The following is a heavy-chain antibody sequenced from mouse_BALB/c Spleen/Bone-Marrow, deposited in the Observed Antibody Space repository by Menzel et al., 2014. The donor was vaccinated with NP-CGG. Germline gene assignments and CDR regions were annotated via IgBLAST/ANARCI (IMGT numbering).Heavy chain of an antibody. CDR1: GYSFTNYY. Sequence: VQLQQSGPELMKPGASVKISCKASGYSFTNYYIHWVKQSHGKSLEWIGYIDPFNGVTTYNQEFKGKATLTVDKSSNTAYMHLSSLTSEDSAVFYCARRVITTGPGFAYWGQGTLVTVSA. D-gene: IGHD2-4*01. J-gene: IGHJ3*01. CDR2: IDPFNGVT. V-gene: IGHV1S135*01. CDR3: ARRVITTGPGFAY.